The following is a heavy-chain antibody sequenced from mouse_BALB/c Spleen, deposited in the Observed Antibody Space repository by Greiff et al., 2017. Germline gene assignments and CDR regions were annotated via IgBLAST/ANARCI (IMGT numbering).Heavy chain of an antibody. CDR2: ISSGSSTI. Sequence: EVQVVESGGGLVQPGGSRKLSCAASGFTFSSFGMHWVRQAPEKGLEWVAYISSGSSTIYYADTVKGRFTISRDNPKNTLFLQMTSLRSEDTAMYYCARTGTRDFDYWGQGTTLTVSS. D-gene: IGHD4-1*01. V-gene: IGHV5-17*02. CDR3: ARTGTRDFDY. J-gene: IGHJ2*01. CDR1: GFTFSSFG.